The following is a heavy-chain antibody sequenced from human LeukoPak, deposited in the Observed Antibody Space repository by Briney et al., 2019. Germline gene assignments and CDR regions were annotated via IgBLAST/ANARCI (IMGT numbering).Heavy chain of an antibody. V-gene: IGHV4-34*01. Sequence: SETLSLTCAVYGGSFSGYYWSWIRQPPGKGLEWIGEINHSGGTNYNSSLKSRVTISIDTSKNQFSLKLSSVTAADTAVYYCARTTVTTFGSYWGQGTLVTVSS. CDR3: ARTTVTTFGSY. CDR2: INHSGGT. J-gene: IGHJ4*02. CDR1: GGSFSGYY. D-gene: IGHD4-17*01.